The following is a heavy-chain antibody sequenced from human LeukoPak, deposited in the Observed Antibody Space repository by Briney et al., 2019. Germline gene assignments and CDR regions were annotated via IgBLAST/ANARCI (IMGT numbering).Heavy chain of an antibody. D-gene: IGHD3-3*01. CDR2: ISAYNGNT. CDR1: GYTFTSYG. J-gene: IGHJ3*02. CDR3: ARVRYSAISGVVIDDAFDI. Sequence: ASVKVSCKASGYTFTSYGISWVRQAPGQGLEWMGWISAYNGNTNYAQKLQGRVTMTTDTSTSTAYMELRSLRSDDTAVYYCARVRYSAISGVVIDDAFDIWGQGTMVTVSS. V-gene: IGHV1-18*01.